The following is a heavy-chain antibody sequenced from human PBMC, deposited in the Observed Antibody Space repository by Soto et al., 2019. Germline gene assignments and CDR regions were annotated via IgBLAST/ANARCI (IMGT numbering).Heavy chain of an antibody. CDR3: ARAVNFDFWSDSQSGYYFDY. CDR1: GGSVSSGSYY. V-gene: IGHV4-61*01. D-gene: IGHD3-3*01. Sequence: SETLSLTCTVSGGSVSSGSYYWGWIRQPPGKGLEWIAYMSYSGTTNYNPSLKSRVTISVDTSKNQFSLKLSSVTAADTSVYYCARAVNFDFWSDSQSGYYFDYWGQGTLVTVSS. CDR2: MSYSGTT. J-gene: IGHJ4*02.